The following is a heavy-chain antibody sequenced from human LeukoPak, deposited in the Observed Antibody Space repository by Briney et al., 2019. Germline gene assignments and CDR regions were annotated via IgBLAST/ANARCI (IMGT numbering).Heavy chain of an antibody. V-gene: IGHV3-66*02. CDR2: IYSGGST. D-gene: IGHD3-16*01. Sequence: HPGGSLRLSCAASGFTVSSNYMSWVRQAPGKGLEWVSVIYSGGSTYYADSVKGRFAISRDNSKNTLYLQMNSLRAEDTAVYYCARDRLRLGGYFDYWGQGTLVTVSS. CDR3: ARDRLRLGGYFDY. J-gene: IGHJ4*02. CDR1: GFTVSSNY.